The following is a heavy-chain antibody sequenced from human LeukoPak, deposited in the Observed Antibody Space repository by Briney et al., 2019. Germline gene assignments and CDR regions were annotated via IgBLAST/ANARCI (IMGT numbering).Heavy chain of an antibody. CDR2: ISGSGGST. V-gene: IGHV3-23*01. CDR3: AKYYSSTAYYYYYMDV. CDR1: GFTFSSYA. J-gene: IGHJ6*03. D-gene: IGHD6-13*01. Sequence: GGSLRLSCAASGFTFSSYAMSWVRQAPGKGLEWVSVISGSGGSTYYADSVKGRFTISRDNSKNTLYLQMNSLRAEDTAVYYCAKYYSSTAYYYYYMDVWGKGTTVTVSS.